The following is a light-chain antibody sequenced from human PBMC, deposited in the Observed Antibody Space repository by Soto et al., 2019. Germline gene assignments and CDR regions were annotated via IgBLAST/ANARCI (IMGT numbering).Light chain of an antibody. J-gene: IGLJ3*02. CDR2: DNN. Sequence: QSVLTQPPSVSAAPGQKVTISCFGSSSNIGNNYVSWYQQLPGTAPKLLIYDNNKRPSGIPDRFSGSKSGTSATLGITGLQTGDEADYYCGTWDNSLGAGVFGGGTKLTVL. V-gene: IGLV1-51*01. CDR3: GTWDNSLGAGV. CDR1: SSNIGNNY.